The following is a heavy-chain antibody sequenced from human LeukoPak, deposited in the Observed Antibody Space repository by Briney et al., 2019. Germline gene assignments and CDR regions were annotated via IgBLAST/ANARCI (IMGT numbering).Heavy chain of an antibody. CDR3: AKDAEDFGDSYFDH. D-gene: IGHD2-21*02. CDR2: TWYDGTHE. V-gene: IGHV3-33*03. CDR1: GFTFRNYG. Sequence: PGGSLRLSCSASGFTFRNYGMHWVRQAPGKGLEWVAATWYDGTHEFYVESVKGRFTISRDNSKNTLFLEMNSLRAEDTAVYYCAKDAEDFGDSYFDHWGQGALVTVSS. J-gene: IGHJ4*02.